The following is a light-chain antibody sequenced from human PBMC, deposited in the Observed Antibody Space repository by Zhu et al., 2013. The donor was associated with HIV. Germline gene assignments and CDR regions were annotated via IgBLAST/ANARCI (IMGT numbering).Light chain of an antibody. CDR3: QQYGRSPLT. V-gene: IGKV3-20*01. CDR2: GAS. CDR1: QSIRTNY. J-gene: IGKJ4*01. Sequence: EFVLTQSPDTLSLSPGERATLSCRASQSIRTNYLAWYQQKPGQAPRLLIYGASSRATGIPDRFSGSGSGTDFSLSISRLEPEDFAVYYCQQYGRSPLTFGGGTTVEIK.